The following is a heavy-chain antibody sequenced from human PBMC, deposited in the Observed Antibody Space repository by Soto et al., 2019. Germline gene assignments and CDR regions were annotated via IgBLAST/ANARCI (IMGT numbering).Heavy chain of an antibody. V-gene: IGHV3-33*01. D-gene: IGHD2-21*01. J-gene: IGHJ6*02. CDR2: IWYDGSNK. CDR1: GFTFSSYG. Sequence: QVQLVESGGGVVQPGRSLRLSCAASGFTFSSYGMHWVRQAPGKGLEWVAVIWYDGSNKYYADSVKGRFTISRDNSKNTLYLQMNSLRAEDTAVYYCACILSSYYGMDVWGQGTTVTVSS. CDR3: ACILSSYYGMDV.